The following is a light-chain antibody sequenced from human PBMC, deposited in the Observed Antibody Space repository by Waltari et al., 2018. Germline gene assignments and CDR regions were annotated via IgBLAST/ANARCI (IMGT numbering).Light chain of an antibody. V-gene: IGLV2-14*03. J-gene: IGLJ2*01. CDR3: NSYTTGSTLTVI. CDR1: SSDIGHYNF. Sequence: QSALTQPASVSGSPGQSITISCTGTSSDIGHYNFVSWYQQHPGKAPKLIIYDVSNRPSGVSNRFSGSGSGNTASLTISGLQAEDEADYYCNSYTTGSTLTVIFGGGTKLTVL. CDR2: DVS.